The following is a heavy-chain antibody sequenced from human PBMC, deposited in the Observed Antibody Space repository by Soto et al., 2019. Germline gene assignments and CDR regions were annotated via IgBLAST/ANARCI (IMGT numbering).Heavy chain of an antibody. Sequence: SETLSLTCAVYGGSFSGYYWSWIRQPPGKGLEWIGEINHSGSTNYNPSLKSRVTISVDTSKNQFSLKLSSVTAADTAVYYCARRGLYDFWSGYKAVDWFDPWGQGTLVTVSS. V-gene: IGHV4-34*01. CDR1: GGSFSGYY. CDR3: ARRGLYDFWSGYKAVDWFDP. J-gene: IGHJ5*02. CDR2: INHSGST. D-gene: IGHD3-3*01.